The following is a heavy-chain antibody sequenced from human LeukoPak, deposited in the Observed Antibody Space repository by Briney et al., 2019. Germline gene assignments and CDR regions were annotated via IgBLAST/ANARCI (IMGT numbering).Heavy chain of an antibody. D-gene: IGHD4-17*01. Sequence: PGGSLRLSCAASGFTLSTFAMSWVRQAPGKGLEWVSAISGSGGSTYYADSVKGRFTISRDNSKNTLYLQMNSLRAEDTAVYYCAKTNGDYRGRYFDYWGQGTLVTVSS. V-gene: IGHV3-23*01. J-gene: IGHJ4*02. CDR3: AKTNGDYRGRYFDY. CDR2: ISGSGGST. CDR1: GFTLSTFA.